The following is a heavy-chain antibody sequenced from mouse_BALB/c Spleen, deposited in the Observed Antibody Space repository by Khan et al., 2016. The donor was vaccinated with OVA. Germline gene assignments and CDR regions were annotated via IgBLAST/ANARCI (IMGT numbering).Heavy chain of an antibody. CDR3: ARRGLRWYFDY. D-gene: IGHD1-1*01. Sequence: QVQLQQSGAELAKPGASVKMSCKASGYTFINYWILWVKQRPGQGLEWIGYINPSTAYTEYNQNFKDKATLTADKSSSTAYMQLRSLTSEDSAVYCCARRGLRWYFDYWGQGTTLTVSS. CDR2: INPSTAYT. CDR1: GYTFINYW. J-gene: IGHJ2*01. V-gene: IGHV1-7*01.